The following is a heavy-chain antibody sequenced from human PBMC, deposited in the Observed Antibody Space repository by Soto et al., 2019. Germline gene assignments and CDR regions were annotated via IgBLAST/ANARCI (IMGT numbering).Heavy chain of an antibody. J-gene: IGHJ6*02. CDR1: GYTFTSYY. V-gene: IGHV1-46*01. D-gene: IGHD6-6*01. CDR2: INPSGGST. CDR3: ARPIAAHAFYYYYGMDV. Sequence: ASVEVSCKASGYTFTSYYMHWVPQAPGQGLEWMGIINPSGGSTSYAQKFQGRVTMTRDTSTSTVYMELSSLRSEDTAVYYCARPIAAHAFYYYYGMDVWGQGTTVTVSS.